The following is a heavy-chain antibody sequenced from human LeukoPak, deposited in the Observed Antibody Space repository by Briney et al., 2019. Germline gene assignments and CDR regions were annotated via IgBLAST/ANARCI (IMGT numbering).Heavy chain of an antibody. D-gene: IGHD3-22*01. Sequence: GGSPRLSCAASGFTFSSYAMSWVRQAPGKGLEWVSAISGSGGSTYYADSVKGRFTISRDNSKNTLYLQMNSLRAEDTAVYYCAKWYYSDSSGSHNWFDPWGQGTLVTVSS. CDR1: GFTFSSYA. CDR2: ISGSGGST. V-gene: IGHV3-23*01. CDR3: AKWYYSDSSGSHNWFDP. J-gene: IGHJ5*02.